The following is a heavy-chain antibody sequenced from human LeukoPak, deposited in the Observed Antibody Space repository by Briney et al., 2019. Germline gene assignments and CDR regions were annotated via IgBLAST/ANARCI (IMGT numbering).Heavy chain of an antibody. V-gene: IGHV3-21*01. CDR3: AREGGLSF. CDR2: ISSGGSYI. J-gene: IGHJ4*02. D-gene: IGHD2-15*01. CDR1: GFTFISYG. Sequence: GGSLGLSCAASGFTFISYGMNWVRQAPGKGLEWVSSISSGGSYIYYADSVKGRFTISRDNAKDSLYLQMNSLRAEDTAVYYCAREGGLSFWGQGTLVTVSS.